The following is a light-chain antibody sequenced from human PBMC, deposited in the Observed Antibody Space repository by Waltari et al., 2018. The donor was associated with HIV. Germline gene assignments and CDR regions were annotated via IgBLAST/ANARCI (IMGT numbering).Light chain of an antibody. V-gene: IGLV1-40*01. CDR2: GNS. CDR3: QSYDSSRVV. J-gene: IGLJ2*01. Sequence: QSVLTQPPSVSGAPGQRVTISCTGSSSTIGAGYDVHWYQQLPGTAPKLLIYGNSNRPSGVPDRFSGSKSGTSASLAITGLQAEDEADYYCQSYDSSRVVFGGGTKLTVL. CDR1: SSTIGAGYD.